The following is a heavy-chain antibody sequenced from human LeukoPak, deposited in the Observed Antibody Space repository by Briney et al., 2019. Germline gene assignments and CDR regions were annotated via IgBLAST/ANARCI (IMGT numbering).Heavy chain of an antibody. D-gene: IGHD3-10*01. J-gene: IGHJ4*02. V-gene: IGHV3-7*01. CDR2: INQDGTEK. CDR3: AKLAKYFYGSETYYFFEH. CDR1: GFSFTTYW. Sequence: PGGSLRLSCAASGFSFTTYWMSWVRQVPGKGLEWVANINQDGTEKYYVDSVKGRFTISRDNAKSSLYLQMNSLRVEDTAVYYCAKLAKYFYGSETYYFFEHWGQGTPVTASS.